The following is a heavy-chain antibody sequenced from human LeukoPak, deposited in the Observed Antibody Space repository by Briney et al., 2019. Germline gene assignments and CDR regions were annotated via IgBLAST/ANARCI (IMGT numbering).Heavy chain of an antibody. D-gene: IGHD3/OR15-3a*01. Sequence: SQTLSLTCTVSGGSISSGYYYWSWIRQPPGKGLEWIGYIYYSGSTYYNPSLKSRVTISVDTSKNQFSLKLSSVTAADTAVYYCARVSGGLARAFDYWGQGTLVTVSS. CDR2: IYYSGST. CDR3: ARVSGGLARAFDY. J-gene: IGHJ4*02. V-gene: IGHV4-30-4*01. CDR1: GGSISSGYYY.